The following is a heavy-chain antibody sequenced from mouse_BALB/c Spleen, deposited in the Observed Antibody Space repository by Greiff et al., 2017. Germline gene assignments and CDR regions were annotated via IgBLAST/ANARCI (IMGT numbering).Heavy chain of an antibody. Sequence: EVKLMESGGGLVKPGGSLKLSCAASGFTFSDYYMYWVRQTPEKRLEWVATISDGGSYTYYPDSVKGRFTISRDNAKNNLYLQMSSLKSEDTAMYYCARSPHGFAYWGQGTLVTVSA. J-gene: IGHJ3*01. CDR2: ISDGGSYT. V-gene: IGHV5-4*02. CDR3: ARSPHGFAY. CDR1: GFTFSDYY.